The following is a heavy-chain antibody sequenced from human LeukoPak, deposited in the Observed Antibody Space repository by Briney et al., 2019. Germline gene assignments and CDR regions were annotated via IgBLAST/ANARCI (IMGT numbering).Heavy chain of an antibody. D-gene: IGHD6-19*01. CDR2: ISYDGSNK. J-gene: IGHJ3*02. CDR1: GFTFSSYA. Sequence: GGSLRLSCAASGFTFSSYAMHWVRQAPGKGLEWVAVISYDGSNKYYADSVEGRFTISRDNSKNTLYLQMNSLRAEDTAVYYCAAQWLVLGAFDIWGQGTTVTVSS. V-gene: IGHV3-30*04. CDR3: AAQWLVLGAFDI.